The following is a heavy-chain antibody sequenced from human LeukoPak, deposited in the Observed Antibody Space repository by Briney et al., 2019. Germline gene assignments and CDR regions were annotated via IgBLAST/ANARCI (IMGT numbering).Heavy chain of an antibody. D-gene: IGHD5-12*01. V-gene: IGHV4-4*07. Sequence: SETLSLTCTVSGGSISSYYWSWIRQPPGKRLEWIGSIHSSGTTYYNPTLKSRVIISVDASKNHFSLNLTSVTAADAAVYYCARDLGYSGFDWAPWGQGTLVTVSS. CDR2: IHSSGTT. J-gene: IGHJ5*02. CDR1: GGSISSYY. CDR3: ARDLGYSGFDWAP.